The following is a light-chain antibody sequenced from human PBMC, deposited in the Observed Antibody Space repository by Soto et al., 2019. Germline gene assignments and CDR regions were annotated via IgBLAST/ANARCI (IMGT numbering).Light chain of an antibody. CDR3: MQALQTPVT. J-gene: IGKJ3*01. V-gene: IGKV2-28*01. CDR1: QSLMHSKGYNY. Sequence: DIVMTQSPLSLPVTPGEPASISCRSSQSLMHSKGYNYLDWYLQKPGQSPQLLIYLGSNRASGVPDRFSGSGSGTDFTLKISRVEAEDVGVYYCMQALQTPVTFGPGTKVDI. CDR2: LGS.